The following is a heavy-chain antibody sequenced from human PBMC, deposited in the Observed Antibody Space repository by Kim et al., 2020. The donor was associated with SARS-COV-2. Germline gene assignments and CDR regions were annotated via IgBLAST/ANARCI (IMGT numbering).Heavy chain of an antibody. CDR3: AIFYDYVWGSYRNSDAFDI. Sequence: GGSLRLSCAASGFTFDDYAMHWVRQAPGKGLEWVSGISWNSGSIGYADSVKGRFTISRDNAKNSLYLQMNSLRAEDTALYYCAIFYDYVWGSYRNSDAFDIWGQGTMVTVSS. J-gene: IGHJ3*02. CDR1: GFTFDDYA. CDR2: ISWNSGSI. V-gene: IGHV3-9*01. D-gene: IGHD3-16*02.